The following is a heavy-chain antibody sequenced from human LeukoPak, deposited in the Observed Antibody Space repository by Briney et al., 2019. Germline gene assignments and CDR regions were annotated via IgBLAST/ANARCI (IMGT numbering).Heavy chain of an antibody. D-gene: IGHD2-21*02. CDR1: GFTFSSYA. CDR3: ARDYCGGDCFPDY. J-gene: IGHJ4*02. CDR2: ISGSGGST. V-gene: IGHV3-23*01. Sequence: GSLRLSCAASGFTFSSYAMSWVRQAPGKGLEWVSAISGSGGSTYYADSVKGRFTISRDKSKNTLYLQMNSLRSDDTAVYYCARDYCGGDCFPDYWGQGTLVTVSS.